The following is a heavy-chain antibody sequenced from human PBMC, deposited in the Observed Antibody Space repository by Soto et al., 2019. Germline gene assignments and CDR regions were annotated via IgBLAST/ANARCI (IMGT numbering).Heavy chain of an antibody. Sequence: QLQLVESGGGVVQPGRSLRLSCAASGFTCSSYGMHWVRQAPGKGLEWVAFISYDGSNKYCADSVKGRFTVSRDNSKNSRYLQMNSLRADDTAVYYCAKGYSGYDSAFHIWGQGTMVTVSS. D-gene: IGHD5-12*01. CDR3: AKGYSGYDSAFHI. CDR2: ISYDGSNK. J-gene: IGHJ3*02. V-gene: IGHV3-30*18. CDR1: GFTCSSYG.